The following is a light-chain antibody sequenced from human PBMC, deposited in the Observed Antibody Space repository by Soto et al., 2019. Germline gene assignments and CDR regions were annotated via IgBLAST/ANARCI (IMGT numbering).Light chain of an antibody. CDR3: HSYDSSLSISGV. V-gene: IGLV1-40*01. Sequence: QSVLTQPPSVSGAPGQRVTISCTGSSSNIGGGYDVHWYQQLPGTAPKLLIYGNTNRPSGVPDRFSGSKSGTSSSLAITALQAEDEAVYYWHSYDSSLSISGVFGGGTKLTVL. CDR2: GNT. J-gene: IGLJ2*01. CDR1: SSNIGGGYD.